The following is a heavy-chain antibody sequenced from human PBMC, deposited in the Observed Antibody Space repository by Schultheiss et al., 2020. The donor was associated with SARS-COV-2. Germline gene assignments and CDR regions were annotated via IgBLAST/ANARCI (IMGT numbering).Heavy chain of an antibody. CDR1: GFTFSSYA. CDR3: ARAGSGYCSGGSCSRFDY. D-gene: IGHD2-15*01. Sequence: GGSLRLSCAASGFTFSSYAMHWVRQAPGKGLEWVAVISYDGSNKYYADSVKGRFTISRDNSKNTLYLQMNSLRAEDTAVYYCARAGSGYCSGGSCSRFDYWGQGTLVTVSS. CDR2: ISYDGSNK. V-gene: IGHV3-30*04. J-gene: IGHJ4*02.